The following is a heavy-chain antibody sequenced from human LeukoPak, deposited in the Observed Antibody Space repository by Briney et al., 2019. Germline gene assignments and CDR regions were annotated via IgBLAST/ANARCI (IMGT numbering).Heavy chain of an antibody. D-gene: IGHD4-17*01. Sequence: GGSLRLSCAASGFTFSDYYMSWVRQAPGRGLEWVSFIYADGNTYYADSVKGRFTISRDISKNAVFLQVNSLRAEDTAVYYCARDSYGDANFDTWGQGTLVTVSS. CDR2: IYADGNT. CDR3: ARDSYGDANFDT. V-gene: IGHV3-53*01. CDR1: GFTFSDYY. J-gene: IGHJ4*02.